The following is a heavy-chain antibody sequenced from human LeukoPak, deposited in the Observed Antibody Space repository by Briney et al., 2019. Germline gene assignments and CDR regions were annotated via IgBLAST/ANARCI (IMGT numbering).Heavy chain of an antibody. CDR1: GFVFTSYY. CDR2: INPSGGST. Sequence: ASVKVSCKASGFVFTSYYMHWVRQAPGQGLEWMGIINPSGGSTSYAQKFQGRVTMTRDMSTSTVYMELSSLRSEDTAVYYCARGYSGYEFDYWGQGTLVTVSS. J-gene: IGHJ4*02. D-gene: IGHD5-12*01. CDR3: ARGYSGYEFDY. V-gene: IGHV1-46*01.